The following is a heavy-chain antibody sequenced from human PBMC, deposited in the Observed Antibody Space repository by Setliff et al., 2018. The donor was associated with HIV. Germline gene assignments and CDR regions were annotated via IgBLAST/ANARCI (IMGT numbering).Heavy chain of an antibody. J-gene: IGHJ4*02. CDR2: ISSDHNT. Sequence: PGGSLRLSCAASGFTFSSFVMTWVRQAPGKGLEWVSTISSDHNTYYPDSVRGRFTVSRDNAKNSVLLQMNSLRVEDTAVYFCAAQGVLWGQGTQVTVS. V-gene: IGHV3-23*01. CDR1: GFTFSSFV. CDR3: AAQGVL.